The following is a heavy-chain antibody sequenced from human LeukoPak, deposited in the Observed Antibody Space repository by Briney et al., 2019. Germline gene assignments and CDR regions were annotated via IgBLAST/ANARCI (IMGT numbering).Heavy chain of an antibody. V-gene: IGHV1-69*13. CDR1: GGTFSGYA. D-gene: IGHD3-10*01. CDR3: ARGGDYYGSGSPGNYYYMDV. J-gene: IGHJ6*03. CDR2: IIPIFGTA. Sequence: ASVKVSCKASGGTFSGYAISWVRQAPGQGLEWMGGIIPIFGTANYAQKFQGRVTITADESTSTAYMELSSLRSEDTAVYYCARGGDYYGSGSPGNYYYMDVWGKGTTVTISS.